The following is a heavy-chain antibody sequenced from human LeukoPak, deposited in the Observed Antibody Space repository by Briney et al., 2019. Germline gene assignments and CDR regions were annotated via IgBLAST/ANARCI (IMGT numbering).Heavy chain of an antibody. V-gene: IGHV3-11*06. J-gene: IGHJ6*02. D-gene: IGHD2-21*01. CDR1: GFTLRDYY. CDR2: ISGGSSFT. CDR3: AKSPFPIPYGLDV. Sequence: GGPLRLSCRASGFTLRDYYMTWIPPAPGQALEGLSYISGGSSFTKYADAVKGRFTIYRDNAKNSLYRQMNSLRAEVTAVYYCAKSPFPIPYGLDVWGQGTTVTVSS.